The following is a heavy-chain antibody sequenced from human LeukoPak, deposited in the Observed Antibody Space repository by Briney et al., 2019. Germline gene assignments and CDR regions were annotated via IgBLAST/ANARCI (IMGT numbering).Heavy chain of an antibody. V-gene: IGHV3-48*03. CDR3: ARGGYSGYDF. Sequence: PGGSLRFSCAASGFTFSSYEMNWVRQAPGKGLGWVSNIRSGGSTIYYADSVKGRCTISRDNAENSLFLHMHSLRAEDTAVYYCARGGYSGYDFWGQGTLVTVSS. J-gene: IGHJ4*02. CDR2: IRSGGSTI. D-gene: IGHD5-12*01. CDR1: GFTFSSYE.